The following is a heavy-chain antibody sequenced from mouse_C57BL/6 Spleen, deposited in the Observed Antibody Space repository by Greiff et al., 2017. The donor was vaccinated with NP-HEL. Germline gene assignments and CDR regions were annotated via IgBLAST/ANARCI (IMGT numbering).Heavy chain of an antibody. CDR2: IYPRSGNT. CDR1: GYTFTSYG. CDR3: ARSESNYDYAMDY. J-gene: IGHJ4*01. V-gene: IGHV1-81*01. D-gene: IGHD2-5*01. Sequence: QVQLKESGAELARPGASVKLSCKASGYTFTSYGISWVKQRTGQGLEWIGEIYPRSGNTYYNEKFKGKATLTADKSSSTAYMELRSLTSEDSAVYFCARSESNYDYAMDYWGQGTSVTVSS.